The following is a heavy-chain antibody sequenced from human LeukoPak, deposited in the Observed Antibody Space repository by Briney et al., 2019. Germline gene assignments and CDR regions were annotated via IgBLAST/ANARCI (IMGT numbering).Heavy chain of an antibody. CDR3: ARDLAPPDY. CDR2: INPNSGGT. Sequence: ASVKVSCKASGYTFTGYYIHWVRQAPGQGLEWMGWINPNSGGTNYAQKFQGRVTMTTDTSTSTAYMELRSLRSDDTAVYYCARDLAPPDYWGQGTLVTVSS. V-gene: IGHV1-2*02. J-gene: IGHJ4*02. CDR1: GYTFTGYY.